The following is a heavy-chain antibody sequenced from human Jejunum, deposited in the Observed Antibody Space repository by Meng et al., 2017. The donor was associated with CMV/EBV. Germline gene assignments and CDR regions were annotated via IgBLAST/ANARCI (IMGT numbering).Heavy chain of an antibody. V-gene: IGHV3-21*06. CDR3: ATKTLCSDGRCPFDY. J-gene: IGHJ4*02. Sequence: ETQLVESGGGLVKPGGSLRISFVGSGFSISTYSMGWVRQAPGKGPEWLSSISYDSTYLYYLESVRGRFSVYRDNARNSVYLEMSSLRDEDTAVYYCATKTLCSDGRCPFDYWGQGTMVTVAA. CDR1: GFSISTYS. CDR2: ISYDSTYL. D-gene: IGHD2-15*01.